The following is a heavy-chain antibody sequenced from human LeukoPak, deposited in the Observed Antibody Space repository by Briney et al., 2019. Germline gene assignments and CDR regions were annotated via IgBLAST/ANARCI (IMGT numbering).Heavy chain of an antibody. CDR3: AKDLGRVGLPDV. CDR2: IRYDGSNK. D-gene: IGHD5-12*01. J-gene: IGHJ6*04. V-gene: IGHV3-30*02. Sequence: GGSLRLSCAASGFTFSTYGMHWVRQAPGKGLEWVAFIRYDGSNKYYADSGKGRFTISRDNSKNTLYLQMDSLRAEDTAVYYCAKDLGRVGLPDVWGKGTTVTISS. CDR1: GFTFSTYG.